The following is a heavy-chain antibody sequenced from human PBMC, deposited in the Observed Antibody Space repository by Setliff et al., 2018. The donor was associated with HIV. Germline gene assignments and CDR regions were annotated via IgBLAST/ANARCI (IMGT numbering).Heavy chain of an antibody. V-gene: IGHV3-15*01. Sequence: GSLRLSCAASGFTFSRDWMLWVRQPPGKGLEWVGRIKSNPDGGTADSAAPVKGRFTISRDDSKNTAFLQMNSLKTEDTAVYYCTPITGYYMDVWGKGTTVTVS. CDR3: TPITGYYMDV. CDR2: IKSNPDGGTA. D-gene: IGHD1-20*01. J-gene: IGHJ6*03. CDR1: GFTFSRDW.